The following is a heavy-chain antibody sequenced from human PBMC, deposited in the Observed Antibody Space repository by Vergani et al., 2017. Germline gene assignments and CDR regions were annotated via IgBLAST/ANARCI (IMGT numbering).Heavy chain of an antibody. CDR1: GFTFSNAW. J-gene: IGHJ6*02. Sequence: EVQLVESGGGLVKPGGSLRLSCAASGFTFSNAWMSWVRQAPGKGLEWVGRIKSKTDGGTTDYAAPVKGRFTISRDDSKNTLYLQMNSLKTEDTAVYYCARDSSGYYPLYYYYGMDVWGQGTTVTVSS. CDR3: ARDSSGYYPLYYYYGMDV. D-gene: IGHD3-22*01. CDR2: IKSKTDGGTT. V-gene: IGHV3-15*01.